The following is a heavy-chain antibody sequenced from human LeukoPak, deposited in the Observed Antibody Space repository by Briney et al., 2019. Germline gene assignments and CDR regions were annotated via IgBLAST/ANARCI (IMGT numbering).Heavy chain of an antibody. CDR3: ARDWHDY. CDR1: GFAFNNFA. V-gene: IGHV3-23*01. Sequence: GGSLRLSCAASGFAFNNFAMTWVRQAPGKGLEWVSTILTSGATYYADSVEGRFTISRDNSKSALYLQMNGPRAEETAIYLCARDWHDYWGLGTLVTVSS. J-gene: IGHJ4*02. CDR2: ILTSGAT.